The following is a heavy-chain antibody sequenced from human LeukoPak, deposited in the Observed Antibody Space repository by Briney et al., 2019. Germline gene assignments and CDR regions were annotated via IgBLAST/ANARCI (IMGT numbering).Heavy chain of an antibody. CDR1: GYTFTGFY. CDR3: TRGYYYDSSGVDAFDL. D-gene: IGHD3-22*01. J-gene: IGHJ3*01. CDR2: FNPKSGDS. V-gene: IGHV1-2*02. Sequence: GASVKVSCKASGYTFTGFYMHWLRQAPGQGLEWMGRFNPKSGDSNYAEKFQGRVTMTRDTSITTAYMEVSRLRSDDTAVYYCTRGYYYDSSGVDAFDLWGQGTMVTVSS.